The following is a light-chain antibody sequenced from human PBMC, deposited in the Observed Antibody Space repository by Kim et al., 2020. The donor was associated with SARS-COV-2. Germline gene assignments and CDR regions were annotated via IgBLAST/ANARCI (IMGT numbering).Light chain of an antibody. CDR1: TLGNIF. J-gene: IGLJ3*02. V-gene: IGLV3-1*01. Sequence: SYELTQPPSVSVSPGQTATITCSGETLGNIFCSWYQQKPGQSPVLVVYQDGRRRSGIPDRFSASNSGNTATLTISETQAVDEADYYCQAWDSSTVVFGGGTQLTVL. CDR2: QDG. CDR3: QAWDSSTVV.